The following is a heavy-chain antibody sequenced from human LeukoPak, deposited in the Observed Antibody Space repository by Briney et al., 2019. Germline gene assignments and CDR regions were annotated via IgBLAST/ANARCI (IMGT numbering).Heavy chain of an antibody. Sequence: GGSLRLSCAASGFIFGNSWMGWVRQAPGKGPEWVSVIYSGGSTYYADSVKGRFTISRDNSKNTLYLQMNSLRPEDTDLYYCATDYRRSSSPTLAFDYWGQGTLVTVSS. V-gene: IGHV3-66*02. CDR3: ATDYRRSSSPTLAFDY. CDR1: GFIFGNSW. J-gene: IGHJ4*02. CDR2: IYSGGST. D-gene: IGHD6-6*01.